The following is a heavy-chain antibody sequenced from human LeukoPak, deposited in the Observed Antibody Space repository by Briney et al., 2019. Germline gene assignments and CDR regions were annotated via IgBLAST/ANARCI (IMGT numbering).Heavy chain of an antibody. Sequence: PGGSLRLSCAASGFPFSTYWMSWVRQAPGKGLEWVANINQDGTEKYYVDSVKGRFTISRDYAKSSMYLQMYSLRAEDTAVYYCARGPKYISATGPYHFDYWGQGTPVTVSS. CDR2: INQDGTEK. D-gene: IGHD6-13*01. CDR1: GFPFSTYW. J-gene: IGHJ4*02. CDR3: ARGPKYISATGPYHFDY. V-gene: IGHV3-7*01.